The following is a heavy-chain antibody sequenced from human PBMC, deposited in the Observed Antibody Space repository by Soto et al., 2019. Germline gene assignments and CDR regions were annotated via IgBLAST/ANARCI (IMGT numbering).Heavy chain of an antibody. CDR1: GFTFSGSA. CDR2: IRSKSNSYAA. V-gene: IGHV3-73*01. CDR3: TRSVTGTTAHSHY. J-gene: IGHJ4*02. D-gene: IGHD1-7*01. Sequence: GWSLRLSCAASGFTFSGSAMHLVRQASGKGLEWVGRIRSKSNSYAAAYAASVKGRFTISRDNSKNTEYLQMISLKTEDTAVYYCTRSVTGTTAHSHYCGQGTLVTVSS.